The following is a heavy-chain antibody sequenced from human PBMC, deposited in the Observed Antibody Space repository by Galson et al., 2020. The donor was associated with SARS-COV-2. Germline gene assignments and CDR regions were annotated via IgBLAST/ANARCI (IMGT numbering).Heavy chain of an antibody. D-gene: IGHD1-26*01. CDR1: GFTFSSYW. CDR3: AREYSGSYWGAYYYYYYGMDV. Sequence: GESLKISCAASGFTFSSYWMHWVRQAPGKGLVWVSRINSDGSSTSYADSVKGRFTISRDNAKNTLYLQMNSLRAEDTAVYYCAREYSGSYWGAYYYYYYGMDVWGQGTTVTVSS. V-gene: IGHV3-74*01. J-gene: IGHJ6*02. CDR2: INSDGSST.